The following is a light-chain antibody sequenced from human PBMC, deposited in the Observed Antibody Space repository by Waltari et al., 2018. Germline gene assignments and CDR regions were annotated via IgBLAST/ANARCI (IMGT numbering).Light chain of an antibody. CDR3: QHFENLPLT. CDR1: QDITNN. V-gene: IGKV1-33*01. Sequence: DIQMTQSPSSLSASVGDRVTISCQASQDITNNLNWYQQKPGQAPKLLIYEASTLHTGVPSMFRGRVYGTDFTLIISRLQPEDVATYYCQHFENLPLTFGGGTKVEIK. CDR2: EAS. J-gene: IGKJ4*01.